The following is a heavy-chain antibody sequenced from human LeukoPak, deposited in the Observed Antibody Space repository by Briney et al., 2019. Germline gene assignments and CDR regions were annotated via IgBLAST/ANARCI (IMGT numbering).Heavy chain of an antibody. D-gene: IGHD1-26*01. CDR2: IKYDASDE. J-gene: IGHJ5*02. CDR3: ARGQSVGWEIGVCDL. Sequence: GGSLRLSCAVSGVSFSGYAMHWVRQAPGKGLEWVGLIKYDASDEYYADSVKGRFTISRDDSRNTLYLQMTSLRAEDTAVYYCARGQSVGWEIGVCDLWGQGSLVTVAS. CDR1: GVSFSGYA. V-gene: IGHV3-33*01.